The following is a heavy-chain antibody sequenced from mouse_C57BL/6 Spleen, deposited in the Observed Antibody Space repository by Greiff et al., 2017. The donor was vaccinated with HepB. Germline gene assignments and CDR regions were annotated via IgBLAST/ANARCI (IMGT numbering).Heavy chain of an antibody. CDR2: IDPEDGET. CDR1: GFNIKDYY. Sequence: VQLQQSGAELVKPGASVKLSCTASGFNIKDYYMHWVKQRTEQGLEWIGRIDPEDGETKYAPKFLGKATITADTSSNTAYLQLSSLTSEDTAVYYCAKKPYYYAMDYWGQGTSVTVSS. CDR3: AKKPYYYAMDY. J-gene: IGHJ4*01. V-gene: IGHV14-2*01.